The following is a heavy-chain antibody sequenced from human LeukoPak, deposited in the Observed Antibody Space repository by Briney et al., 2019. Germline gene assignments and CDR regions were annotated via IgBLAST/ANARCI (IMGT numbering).Heavy chain of an antibody. CDR2: IYPDESNI. CDR1: GCIFSNYW. V-gene: IGHV5-51*01. D-gene: IGHD6-19*01. CDR3: ARHEGGGWYIDY. Sequence: GESLKISCMGSGCIFSNYWIGWVRQMPGKGLEWMGIIYPDESNIRYSPSFQGQVTISVDKSISTAYLQWSSLKASDTAIYYCARHEGGGWYIDYWGQGTLVTVSS. J-gene: IGHJ4*02.